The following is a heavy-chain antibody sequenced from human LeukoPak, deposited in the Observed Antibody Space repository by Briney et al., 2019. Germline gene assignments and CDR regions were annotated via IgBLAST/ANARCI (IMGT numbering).Heavy chain of an antibody. Sequence: GGSLRLSGAASGFTFSSYWMHWVRQAPGKGLVWVSRINSDGSSTSYADSVKGRFTISRDNAKNTLYLQMNSLRAEDTAVYYCARVPYGSGSYYIVLWGQGTLVTVSS. V-gene: IGHV3-74*01. CDR2: INSDGSST. CDR3: ARVPYGSGSYYIVL. CDR1: GFTFSSYW. J-gene: IGHJ4*02. D-gene: IGHD3-10*01.